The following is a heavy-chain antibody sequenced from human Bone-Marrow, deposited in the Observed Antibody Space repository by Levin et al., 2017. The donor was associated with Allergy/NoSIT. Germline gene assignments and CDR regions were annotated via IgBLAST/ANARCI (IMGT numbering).Heavy chain of an antibody. CDR1: GITFTNSW. V-gene: IGHV3-15*01. D-gene: IGHD2-15*01. Sequence: GESLKISCAASGITFTNSWMSWVRQAPGKGLEWVGRIKSKRDGGTTDYAAPVKGRFTIPRDDSKKTVYLEMNSLKTEDTAVYYCATALYWVFNIWGQGTMVTVSS. CDR3: ATALYWVFNI. CDR2: IKSKRDGGTT. J-gene: IGHJ3*02.